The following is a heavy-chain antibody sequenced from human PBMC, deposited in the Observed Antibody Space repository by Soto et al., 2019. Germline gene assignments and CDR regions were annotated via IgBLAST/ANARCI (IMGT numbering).Heavy chain of an antibody. J-gene: IGHJ4*02. CDR2: IKQDGSEK. V-gene: IGHV3-7*03. CDR1: GFTFSSYC. D-gene: IGHD3-3*01. Sequence: PGGSVRLSCAASGFTFSSYCMSWVRQAPGKALEWVANIKQDGSEKYYVDSVKGRFTISRDNAKNSLYLQMNSLRAEDTAVYYCARNGRYDFWSGYSYYFDYWGQGTLVTVSS. CDR3: ARNGRYDFWSGYSYYFDY.